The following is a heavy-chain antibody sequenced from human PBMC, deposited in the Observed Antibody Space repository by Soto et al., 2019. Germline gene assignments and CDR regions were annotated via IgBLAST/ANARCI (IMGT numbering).Heavy chain of an antibody. Sequence: QVQLVESGGSVVQPGRSLXLSCEASGFTFTSYAMHWVRQAPGKGLEWVAVISYDGINEYYADSVKGRFTISRDNSKNTLFLQMSSLRVEDTAVYYCARDRLRLGELSLIGYFDYWGQGTLVTVSS. V-gene: IGHV3-30*15. D-gene: IGHD3-16*02. CDR2: ISYDGINE. CDR1: GFTFTSYA. J-gene: IGHJ4*02. CDR3: ARDRLRLGELSLIGYFDY.